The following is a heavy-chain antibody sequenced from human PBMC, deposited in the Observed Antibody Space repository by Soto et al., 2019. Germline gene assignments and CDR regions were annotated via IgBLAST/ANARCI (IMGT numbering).Heavy chain of an antibody. CDR1: GGTFTSYG. J-gene: IGHJ6*02. Sequence: ASVKVSCKASGGTFTSYGISWVRQAPGQGLEWMGWISAYNGNTNYAQKLQGRVTMTTDTSTSTAYMELRSLRSDDTAVYYCASESASSSWYGPLYYYYGMDVWGQGTTVTVSS. D-gene: IGHD6-13*01. V-gene: IGHV1-18*01. CDR3: ASESASSSWYGPLYYYYGMDV. CDR2: ISAYNGNT.